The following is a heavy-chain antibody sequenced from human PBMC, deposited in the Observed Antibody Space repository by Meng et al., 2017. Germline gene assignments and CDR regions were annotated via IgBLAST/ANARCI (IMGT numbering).Heavy chain of an antibody. CDR2: ISSSSSYI. Sequence: EVQLVESGGGLVKPGGSLRLSCAASGFTFSSYSMNWVRQAPGKGLEWVSSISSSSSYIYYADSVKGRFTISRDNAKNSLYLQMNSLRAEDTAVYYCATHTAMVIYYFDYWGQGTLVTASS. CDR1: GFTFSSYS. D-gene: IGHD5-18*01. CDR3: ATHTAMVIYYFDY. V-gene: IGHV3-21*01. J-gene: IGHJ4*02.